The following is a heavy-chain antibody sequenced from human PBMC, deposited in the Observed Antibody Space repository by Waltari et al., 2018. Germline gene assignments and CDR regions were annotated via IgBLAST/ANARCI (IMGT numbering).Heavy chain of an antibody. CDR3: ARVGGYSGYDYLYYYYYMDV. J-gene: IGHJ6*03. D-gene: IGHD5-12*01. CDR1: GFTFSSYS. V-gene: IGHV3-21*03. Sequence: EVQLAESGGGLVKPGGSLRLSCAASGFTFSSYSMNWVRQAPGKGPEWVSSISSSSSYIYYADSVKGRFTISRDNAKNSLYLQMNSLRAEDTAVYYCARVGGYSGYDYLYYYYYMDVWGKGTTVTVSS. CDR2: ISSSSSYI.